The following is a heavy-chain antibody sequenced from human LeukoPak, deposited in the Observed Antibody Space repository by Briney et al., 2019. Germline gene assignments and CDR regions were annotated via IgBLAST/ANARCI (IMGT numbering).Heavy chain of an antibody. CDR2: INPNSGGT. CDR3: ARGISGSGRLYYYYYYYMDV. V-gene: IGHV1-2*02. D-gene: IGHD3-10*01. Sequence: ASVKVSCNASGYTFTGYYMHWVRQAPGQGLEGMGWINPNSGGTNYAQKFQGRVTMTRDTSISTAYMELSRLRSDDTAVYYCARGISGSGRLYYYYYYYMDVWGKGTTVTVSS. J-gene: IGHJ6*03. CDR1: GYTFTGYY.